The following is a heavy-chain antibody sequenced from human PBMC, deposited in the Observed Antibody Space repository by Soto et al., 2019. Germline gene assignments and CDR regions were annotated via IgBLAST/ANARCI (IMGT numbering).Heavy chain of an antibody. CDR3: ARLEKSVAKTFDY. CDR1: GGSISSNSDY. D-gene: IGHD3-3*01. V-gene: IGHV4-39*01. CDR2: INYSGNT. Sequence: PSETLSLTCTVSGGSISSNSDYWGWIRQPPGKGLEYIGSINYSGNTYYNPSLKSRVTISVDTSKNQFSLKLRSVTAADTAVFYCARLEKSVAKTFDYWGQGTLVTVS. J-gene: IGHJ4*02.